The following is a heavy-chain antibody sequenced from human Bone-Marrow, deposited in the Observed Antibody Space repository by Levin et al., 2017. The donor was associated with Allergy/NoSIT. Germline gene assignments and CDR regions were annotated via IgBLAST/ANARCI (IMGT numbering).Heavy chain of an antibody. D-gene: IGHD2-2*01. CDR2: IRPIFGRG. J-gene: IGHJ3*02. V-gene: IGHV1-69*13. CDR3: SMEANIVVLPAAGDSFDI. Sequence: ASVKVSCKASGGTFSSYAINWVRQAPGQGLEWMGGIRPIFGRGNYAQKFQGRVTITADESTSTAYMELSSLRSEDTAMYYCSMEANIVVLPAAGDSFDIGGQGTMVTVSS. CDR1: GGTFSSYA.